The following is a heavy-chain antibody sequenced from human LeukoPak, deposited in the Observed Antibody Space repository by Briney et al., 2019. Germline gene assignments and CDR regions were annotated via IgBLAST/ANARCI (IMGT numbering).Heavy chain of an antibody. Sequence: SETLSLTCAVYGGSFSGYYWSWIRQPPGKGLEWIGEINHSGSTNYNPSLKSRLTISVDTSKNQFSLRLSSVTAADSAVYYCARVYSGSNWYYFDYWGQGSLVTVSS. CDR2: INHSGST. J-gene: IGHJ4*02. CDR1: GGSFSGYY. V-gene: IGHV4-34*01. CDR3: ARVYSGSNWYYFDY. D-gene: IGHD5-12*01.